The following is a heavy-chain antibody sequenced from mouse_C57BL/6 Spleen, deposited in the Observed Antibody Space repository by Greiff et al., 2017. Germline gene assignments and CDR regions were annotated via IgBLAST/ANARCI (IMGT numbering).Heavy chain of an antibody. V-gene: IGHV1-69*01. CDR3: ASRAYSNSPWFAY. CDR2: IDPSDSCP. J-gene: IGHJ3*01. D-gene: IGHD2-5*01. Sequence: QVQLQQPGAELVMPGASVKLSCKASGYAFTSYLMHWVKQRPGQGLEWIGEIDPSDSCPNYNQKFKGKSTLTVDKSSSTAYMQLSSLTCEDSAVDYCASRAYSNSPWFAYWGQGTLVTVSA. CDR1: GYAFTSYL.